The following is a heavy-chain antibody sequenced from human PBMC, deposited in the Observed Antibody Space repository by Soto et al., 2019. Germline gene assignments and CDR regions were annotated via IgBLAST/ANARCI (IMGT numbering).Heavy chain of an antibody. D-gene: IGHD2-2*01. J-gene: IGHJ6*03. Sequence: EVQLLESGGGLVQPGWSLRLSCVVSGFTFGSYAMSWVRQAPEKGPEWVAILGGNGFTTYYADSVKGRFTISGDKSKSTLFLQMNSLRADDTGVYYCATALRPSLNFFYYMEVWGRGTAVTVPS. CDR3: ATALRPSLNFFYYMEV. CDR2: LGGNGFTT. V-gene: IGHV3-23*01. CDR1: GFTFGSYA.